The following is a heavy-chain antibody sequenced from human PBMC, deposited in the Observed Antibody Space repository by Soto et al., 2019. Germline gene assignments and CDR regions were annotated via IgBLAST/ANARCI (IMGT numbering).Heavy chain of an antibody. CDR1: GYTFTNYV. CDR2: INSGNGNT. V-gene: IGHV1-3*01. CDR3: ARGLTIFGVVIGY. D-gene: IGHD3-3*01. J-gene: IGHJ4*02. Sequence: ASVKVSCKTSGYTFTNYVVDWVRQAPGQGLEWMGWINSGNGNTKYSEKFQGRVTITRDTSASTAYMELNSLTSEDTTVYYCARGLTIFGVVIGYWGQGTLVTVSS.